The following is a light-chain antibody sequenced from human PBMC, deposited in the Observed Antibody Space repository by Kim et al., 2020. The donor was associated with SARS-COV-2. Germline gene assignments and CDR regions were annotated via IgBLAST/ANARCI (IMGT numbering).Light chain of an antibody. CDR3: ASWDVSLNGWV. V-gene: IGLV1-44*01. J-gene: IGLJ3*02. CDR2: TNN. Sequence: QSVLTQPPSASGTPGQRVTISCSGSSSNIGSNTVNWYQQLPGRAPKLLINTNNQGPSGVPDRFSDSKSGTSASLAISWLQSEDEADYYCASWDVSLNGWVFGGGTQLTVL. CDR1: SSNIGSNT.